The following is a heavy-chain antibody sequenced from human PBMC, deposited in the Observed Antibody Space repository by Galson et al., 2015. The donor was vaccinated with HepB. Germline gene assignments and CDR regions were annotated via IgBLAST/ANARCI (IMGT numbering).Heavy chain of an antibody. CDR2: ISSSSSYT. J-gene: IGHJ6*02. CDR1: GFTFSDYY. Sequence: SLRLSCAASGFTFSDYYMSWIRQAPGKGLEWVSYISSSSSYTNYADSVKGRFTISRDNAKNSLYLQMNSLRAEDTAVYYCALTAAAGYRDYYYGMDVWGQGTTVTVSS. CDR3: ALTAAAGYRDYYYGMDV. V-gene: IGHV3-11*06. D-gene: IGHD6-13*01.